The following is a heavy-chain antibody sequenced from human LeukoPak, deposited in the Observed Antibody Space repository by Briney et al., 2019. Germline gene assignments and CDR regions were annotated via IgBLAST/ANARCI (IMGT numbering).Heavy chain of an antibody. D-gene: IGHD6-13*01. Sequence: RSGGSLRLSCAASGFTFSSYAMSWVRQAPGKGLEWVSGINWNGGSTGYADSVKGRFTISRDNAKNSLYLQMNSLRAEDTALYYCARDRRYSSSWPPSGYWGQGTLVTVSS. J-gene: IGHJ4*02. CDR1: GFTFSSYA. CDR2: INWNGGST. CDR3: ARDRRYSSSWPPSGY. V-gene: IGHV3-20*04.